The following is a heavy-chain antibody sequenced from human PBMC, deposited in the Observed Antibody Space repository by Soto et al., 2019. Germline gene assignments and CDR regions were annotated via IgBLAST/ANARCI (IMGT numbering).Heavy chain of an antibody. V-gene: IGHV4-4*02. D-gene: IGHD6-13*01. CDR3: ARAAMGGSSWPFDY. J-gene: IGHJ4*02. CDR1: GGSISSSNW. Sequence: QVQLQESGPGLVKPSGTLSLTCAVSGGSISSSNWWSWVHQPPGKGLEWIGEIYHSGSTNYNPSLKSRVTLSVDKSKNQFSLKLSSVTAADTAVYYWARAAMGGSSWPFDYWGQGTLVTVSS. CDR2: IYHSGST.